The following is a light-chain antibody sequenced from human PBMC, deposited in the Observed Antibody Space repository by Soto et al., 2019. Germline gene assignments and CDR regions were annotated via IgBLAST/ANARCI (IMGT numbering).Light chain of an antibody. Sequence: QSALTQPPSVSAAPGQKVAISCSGSSSNIGNNYVSWYQQLPGTAPKLLIYDNNKRPSGIPDRFSGSKSGTSATLGSTGLQTGDEADYYCGTWDSSLSAVVFGGGTKLTVL. CDR3: GTWDSSLSAVV. CDR1: SSNIGNNY. J-gene: IGLJ2*01. CDR2: DNN. V-gene: IGLV1-51*01.